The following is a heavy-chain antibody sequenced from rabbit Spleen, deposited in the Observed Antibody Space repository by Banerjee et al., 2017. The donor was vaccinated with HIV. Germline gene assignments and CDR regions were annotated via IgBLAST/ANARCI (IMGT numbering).Heavy chain of an antibody. J-gene: IGHJ6*01. CDR3: ARDLTDAVGWNFGW. D-gene: IGHD4-1*01. CDR2: IAGSSSGFT. V-gene: IGHV1S45*01. CDR1: GVSFSSSDY. Sequence: QEQLEESGGGLVKPEGSLTLTCKASGVSFSSSDYMCWVRQAPGKGLEWISCIAGSSSGFTYSATWAKGRFTCSKTSSTTVTLQMTSLTVADTATYFCARDLTDAVGWNFGWWGPGTLVTVS.